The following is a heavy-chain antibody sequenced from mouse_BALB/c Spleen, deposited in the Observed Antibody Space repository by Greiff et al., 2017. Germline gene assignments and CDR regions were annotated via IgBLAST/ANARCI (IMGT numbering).Heavy chain of an antibody. J-gene: IGHJ3*01. CDR3: ARVVYYEDWFAY. CDR1: GYTFTDYN. Sequence: EVQLQESGPELVKPGASVKISCKASGYTFTDYNMHWVKQSHGKSLEWIGYIYPYNGGTGYNQKFKSKATLTVDNSSSTAYMELRSLTSEDSAVYYCARVVYYEDWFAYWGQGTLVTVSA. V-gene: IGHV1S29*02. CDR2: IYPYNGGT. D-gene: IGHD2-4*01.